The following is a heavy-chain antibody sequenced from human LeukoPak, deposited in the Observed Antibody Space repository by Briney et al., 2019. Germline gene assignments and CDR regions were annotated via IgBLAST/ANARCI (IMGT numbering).Heavy chain of an antibody. Sequence: SETLSLTCAVSGGSISSGGYSWSWIRQPPGKGLEWIGYIYHSGSTYYNPSLKSRVTISVDRSKNQFSLKLSSVTAADTAVYYCSGFGELAFDYWGQGTLVTVSS. CDR1: GGSISSGGYS. D-gene: IGHD3-10*01. CDR2: IYHSGST. V-gene: IGHV4-30-2*01. CDR3: SGFGELAFDY. J-gene: IGHJ4*02.